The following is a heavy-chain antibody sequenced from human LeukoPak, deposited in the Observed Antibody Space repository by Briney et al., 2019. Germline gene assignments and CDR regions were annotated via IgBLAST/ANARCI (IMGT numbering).Heavy chain of an antibody. D-gene: IGHD2-8*02. CDR1: GFTFSSYW. V-gene: IGHV3-74*01. Sequence: GGSLRLSCVASGFTFSSYWMHWVRQAPGKGLVWVSRIKSDGSSTSYADSVKGRFTISRDNAKNTLYLQMNSLRAEDTAVYYCARDQLYCTGGTCYSDYWGQGTLVTVSS. J-gene: IGHJ4*02. CDR3: ARDQLYCTGGTCYSDY. CDR2: IKSDGSST.